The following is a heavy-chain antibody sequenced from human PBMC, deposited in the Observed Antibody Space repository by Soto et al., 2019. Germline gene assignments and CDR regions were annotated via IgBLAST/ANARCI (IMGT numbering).Heavy chain of an antibody. J-gene: IGHJ6*02. CDR2: IYPGDSDT. CDR3: ARPSGCSSTSRPRGLYYGMDV. CDR1: GYSFTSYW. D-gene: IGHD2-2*01. V-gene: IGHV5-51*01. Sequence: PGESLKISCKGSGYSFTSYWIGWVRQMPGKGLEWMGIIYPGDSDTRYSPSFQGQVTISADKSISTAYLQWSSLKASDTAMYYCARPSGCSSTSRPRGLYYGMDVWGQGTTVTVSS.